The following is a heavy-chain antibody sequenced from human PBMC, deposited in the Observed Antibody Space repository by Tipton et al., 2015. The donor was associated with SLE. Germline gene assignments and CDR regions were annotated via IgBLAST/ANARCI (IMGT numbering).Heavy chain of an antibody. CDR3: ARDLARSVAAAGYYYYMDV. J-gene: IGHJ6*03. CDR1: GFTFTSSA. Sequence: QLVQSGAEVKKPGTSVKVSCKASGFTFTSSAMQWVRQARGQGLEWMGRIIPILGIANYAQKFQGRVTITADKSTSTAYMELSSLRSEDTAVYYCARDLARSVAAAGYYYYMDVWGKGTTVTVSS. CDR2: IIPILGIA. V-gene: IGHV1-69*09. D-gene: IGHD6-13*01.